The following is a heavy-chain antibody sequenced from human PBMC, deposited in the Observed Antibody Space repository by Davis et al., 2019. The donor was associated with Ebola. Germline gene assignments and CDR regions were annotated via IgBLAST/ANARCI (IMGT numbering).Heavy chain of an antibody. Sequence: SETLSLTCTVSGGSISSYYWSWIRQPPGKGLEWIGYIYYSGSTNYNPSLKSRVAISVDTSKNQFSLKLSSVTAADTAVYYCARGRGYSSSQTTFDYWGQGALVTVSS. CDR2: IYYSGST. V-gene: IGHV4-59*08. J-gene: IGHJ4*02. CDR3: ARGRGYSSSQTTFDY. CDR1: GGSISSYY. D-gene: IGHD6-6*01.